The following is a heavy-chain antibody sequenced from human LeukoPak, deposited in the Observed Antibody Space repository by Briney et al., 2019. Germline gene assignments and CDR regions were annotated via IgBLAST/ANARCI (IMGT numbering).Heavy chain of an antibody. J-gene: IGHJ3*02. CDR1: GGSISSSSYY. CDR2: IYYSGST. CDR3: ARGSVTVVTSDAFDI. D-gene: IGHD4-23*01. V-gene: IGHV4-39*07. Sequence: SETLSLTCTVSGGSISSSSYYWGWISQPPGKGLERIGSIYYSGSTCYNPSLKSRVTISVDTSKNQFSLKLSSVTAADTAVYYCARGSVTVVTSDAFDIWGQGTMVTVSS.